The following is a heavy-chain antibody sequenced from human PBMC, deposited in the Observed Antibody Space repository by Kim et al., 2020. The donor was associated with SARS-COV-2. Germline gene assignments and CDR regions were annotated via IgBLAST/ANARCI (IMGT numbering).Heavy chain of an antibody. CDR3: ARLLSYYYGMDV. CDR2: T. J-gene: IGHJ6*02. V-gene: IGHV3-66*04. Sequence: THYADAVRVSFPISCDNSQNALYLQMNRLRAEDTAVYYCARLLSYYYGMDVWGQGTTVTVSS.